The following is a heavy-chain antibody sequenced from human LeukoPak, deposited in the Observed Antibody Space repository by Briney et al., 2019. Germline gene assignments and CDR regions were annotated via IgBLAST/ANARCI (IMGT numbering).Heavy chain of an antibody. CDR2: MDKKLNGYLT. CDR3: TRDSGTYNWLDP. CDR1: GFTFSDSS. D-gene: IGHD1-26*01. Sequence: GRSLRLSCAASGFTFSDSSIHWVSQAPGKGMEWTGLMDKKLNGYLTAYAASVRGRFTISRDDSQNTAYLQMDSLKTEDTALYYCTRDSGTYNWLDPWGQGTLVTVSS. V-gene: IGHV3-73*01. J-gene: IGHJ5*02.